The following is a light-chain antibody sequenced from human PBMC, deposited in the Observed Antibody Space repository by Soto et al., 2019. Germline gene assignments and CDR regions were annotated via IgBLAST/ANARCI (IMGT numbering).Light chain of an antibody. V-gene: IGLV1-40*01. CDR3: QSYDNNSDYV. J-gene: IGLJ1*01. Sequence: QSVLTQPPSVSGAPGQRVTISCTGSSSNIGAGYVVHWYQQLPGAAPKLLIFSDNNRPSGVPDRFSGSKSGTSASLAITGLRAEDEADYYCQSYDNNSDYVFGTVTKVTVL. CDR1: SSNIGAGYV. CDR2: SDN.